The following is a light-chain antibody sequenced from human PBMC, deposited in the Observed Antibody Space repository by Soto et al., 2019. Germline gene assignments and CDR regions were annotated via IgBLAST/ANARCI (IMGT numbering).Light chain of an antibody. CDR1: SSDVGLYDF. CDR2: EVS. J-gene: IGLJ1*01. Sequence: QSALTQPASVSGSPGQSITISCTGASSDVGLYDFVSWYQHHPGKAPKLLIFEVSYRPSGVSGRFSGSKSGNTASLTISGLQAEDEADYYCNSYTRYSTYVFGTGTKVTVL. V-gene: IGLV2-14*01. CDR3: NSYTRYSTYV.